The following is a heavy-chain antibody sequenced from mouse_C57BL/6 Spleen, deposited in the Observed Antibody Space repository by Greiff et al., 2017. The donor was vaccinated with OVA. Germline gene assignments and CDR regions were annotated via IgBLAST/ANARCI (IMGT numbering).Heavy chain of an antibody. D-gene: IGHD2-3*01. V-gene: IGHV1-72*01. CDR3: ARFLDGYYSWFAY. CDR1: GYTFTSYW. J-gene: IGHJ3*01. CDR2: IDPGSGGT. Sequence: QVQLKQPGAELVKPGASVKLSCKASGYTFTSYWMNWVKQRPGRGLEWIGRIDPGSGGTKYNEKFKSKATLTVDKPSSTAYMQLSSLTSEDSAGYYCARFLDGYYSWFAYWGQGTLVTVSA.